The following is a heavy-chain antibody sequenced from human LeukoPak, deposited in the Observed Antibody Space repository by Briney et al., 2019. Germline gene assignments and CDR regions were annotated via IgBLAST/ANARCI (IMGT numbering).Heavy chain of an antibody. CDR1: GGSVSSASYY. D-gene: IGHD6-19*01. Sequence: SETLSLTCTVSGGSVSSASYYWTWIRQPPGKGLEWIGYIYASGNTNYNPSLKSRVTISVDTSKNQFSLKLSSVTAADTAVYYCARDPPVAGTSWGQGTLVTVSS. CDR3: ARDPPVAGTS. J-gene: IGHJ4*02. V-gene: IGHV4-61*01. CDR2: IYASGNT.